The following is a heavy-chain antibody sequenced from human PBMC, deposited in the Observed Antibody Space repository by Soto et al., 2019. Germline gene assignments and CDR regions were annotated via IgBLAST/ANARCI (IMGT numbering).Heavy chain of an antibody. CDR2: ISGSGGST. CDR3: AKASGWRAGAFDI. CDR1: GFTFSSYA. J-gene: IGHJ3*02. D-gene: IGHD6-19*01. V-gene: IGHV3-23*01. Sequence: PRWSLRLSCSASGFTFSSYAMSWVRQAPGKGLEWVSAISGSGGSTYYADSVKGRFTISRDNSKNTLYLQMNSLRAEDTAVYYCAKASGWRAGAFDIWGQGTMVTVSS.